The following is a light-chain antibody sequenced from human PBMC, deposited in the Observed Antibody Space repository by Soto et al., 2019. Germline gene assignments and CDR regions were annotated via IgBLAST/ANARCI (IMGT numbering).Light chain of an antibody. Sequence: QSAPTQPASVSGSPGQSLTISCTGTTSDIGNSNFVSWYQQHPGKAPKLMIYDVNSRPSGVSNRFSGSKSGNTASLTISGLQAEDEADYYCCSYTTNSTFLFGGGTKLTVL. CDR3: CSYTTNSTFL. CDR2: DVN. J-gene: IGLJ3*02. V-gene: IGLV2-14*03. CDR1: TSDIGNSNF.